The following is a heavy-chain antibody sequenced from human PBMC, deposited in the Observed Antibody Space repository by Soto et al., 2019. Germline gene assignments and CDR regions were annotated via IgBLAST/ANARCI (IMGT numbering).Heavy chain of an antibody. Sequence: VQLVESRGGLVQPGGSLRLSCTASGFTFSSYWMHWVRQAPGKGLVWVSRINSDGINTSHADSVKGRFTISRDNAKSTLYLQMNSLRAEDTAVYYCARAQYLADDVFDIWGRGTVVTVSS. D-gene: IGHD2-2*01. CDR2: INSDGINT. V-gene: IGHV3-74*01. CDR3: ARAQYLADDVFDI. CDR1: GFTFSSYW. J-gene: IGHJ3*02.